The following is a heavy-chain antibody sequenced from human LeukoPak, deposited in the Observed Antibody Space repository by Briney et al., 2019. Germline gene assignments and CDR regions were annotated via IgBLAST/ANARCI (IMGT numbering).Heavy chain of an antibody. CDR2: IYYSGST. J-gene: IGHJ4*02. D-gene: IGHD5-24*01. Sequence: SETLSLTCTVSGGSISSSSYCWGWIRQPPGKGLEWIGYIYYSGSTNYNPSLKSRVTISVDTSKNQFSLNLRSVTAADTAVYYCARGSRDGYNHFDYWGQGTLVTVSS. CDR3: ARGSRDGYNHFDY. CDR1: GGSISSSSYC. V-gene: IGHV4-61*05.